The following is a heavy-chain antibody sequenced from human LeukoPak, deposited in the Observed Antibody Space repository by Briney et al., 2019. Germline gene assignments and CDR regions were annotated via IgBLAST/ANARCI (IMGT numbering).Heavy chain of an antibody. CDR2: IYYSGST. CDR3: ARGVVAAAGRTFDF. Sequence: SETLSLTCTVSGGSISSYYWSWIRQPPGRGLEWIGCIYYSGSTNYNPSLKSRVTISVVTSKNQFSLKLSSVTAADTAVYYCARGVVAAAGRTFDFWGQGTLVTVSS. J-gene: IGHJ4*02. V-gene: IGHV4-59*01. CDR1: GGSISSYY. D-gene: IGHD6-13*01.